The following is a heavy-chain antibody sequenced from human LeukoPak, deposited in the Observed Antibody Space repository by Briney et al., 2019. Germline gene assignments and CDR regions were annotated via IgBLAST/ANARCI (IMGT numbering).Heavy chain of an antibody. CDR2: MNPNSGNT. V-gene: IGHV1-8*01. D-gene: IGHD3-10*01. Sequence: ASVKVSCKASGYTFTSYDINWVRQATGQGLEWMGWMNPNSGNTGYAQKFQGRVTMTRNTSISTPYMELSSLRSEDTAVYCCARGRSPGAYWVRGVFRVEYYYYYGMDVWGQGTTVTVSS. J-gene: IGHJ6*02. CDR3: ARGRSPGAYWVRGVFRVEYYYYYGMDV. CDR1: GYTFTSYD.